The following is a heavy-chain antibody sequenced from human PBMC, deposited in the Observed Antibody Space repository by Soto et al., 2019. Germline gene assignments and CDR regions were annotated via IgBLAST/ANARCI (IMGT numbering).Heavy chain of an antibody. D-gene: IGHD3-22*01. CDR1: GFTFSNYA. CDR2: ISGRGGST. J-gene: IGHJ6*02. Sequence: GGSLRLSCAASGFTFSNYAMNWVRQAPGKGLEWVSAISGRGGSTYYADSVQGRFTISRDNSKNTLYLLMNSLRAEDTAVFYCAKATYYYDSSGYYAPYYGMDVWGQGTTVTVSS. V-gene: IGHV3-23*01. CDR3: AKATYYYDSSGYYAPYYGMDV.